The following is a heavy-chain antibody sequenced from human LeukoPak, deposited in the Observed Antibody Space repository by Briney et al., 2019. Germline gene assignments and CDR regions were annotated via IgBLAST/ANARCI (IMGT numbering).Heavy chain of an antibody. CDR3: AREGHSSPRGYFGVDV. CDR1: GFTFSDYY. CDR2: VSSSSTSI. D-gene: IGHD3-3*02. V-gene: IGHV3-11*04. Sequence: GGSLRLSCAASGFTFSDYYMSWIRQAPGKGLEWVSYVSSSSTSIYYADSVKGRFTISRDNAMNSLFLQMNALTAEDTAVYYCAREGHSSPRGYFGVDVWGQGTTVTVSS. J-gene: IGHJ6*02.